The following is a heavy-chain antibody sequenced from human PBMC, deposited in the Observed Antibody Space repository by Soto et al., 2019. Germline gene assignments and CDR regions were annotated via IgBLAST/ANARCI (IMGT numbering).Heavy chain of an antibody. D-gene: IGHD6-13*01. CDR2: IIPIFGTA. Sequence: GASLKVSCKSSGGPFSSYAISWVRQAPGQGLEWMGGIIPIFGTANYAQKFQGRVTITADESTSTAYMELSSLRSEDTAVYYCARGHSSSLYYYYGMDVWGQGTTVTVSS. V-gene: IGHV1-69*13. CDR1: GGPFSSYA. J-gene: IGHJ6*02. CDR3: ARGHSSSLYYYYGMDV.